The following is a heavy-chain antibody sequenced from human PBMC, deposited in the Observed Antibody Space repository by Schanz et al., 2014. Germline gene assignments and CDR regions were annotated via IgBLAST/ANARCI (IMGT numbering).Heavy chain of an antibody. J-gene: IGHJ3*01. V-gene: IGHV3-74*01. CDR2: INSVGSNT. Sequence: EVQLVQSGGGLVQPGGSLRLSCAASGFTFSSHWMHWVRQDPGKGLVWVARINSVGSNTDYADSVTGRFTISRDNAKNTLYLQINNLRADDTAVYYCARELPGVVAFDSWGQGTMVTVSS. CDR1: GFTFSSHW. CDR3: ARELPGVVAFDS. D-gene: IGHD7-27*01.